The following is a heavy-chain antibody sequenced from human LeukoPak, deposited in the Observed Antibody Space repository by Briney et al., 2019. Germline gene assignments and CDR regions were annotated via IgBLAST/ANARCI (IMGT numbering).Heavy chain of an antibody. D-gene: IGHD6-6*01. V-gene: IGHV3-7*03. Sequence: GGSLRLSCAASGFTFSSYWMSWVRQAPGKGLEWVANIKQDGSEKYYVDSVKGRFTISRDNAKNSLYLQMNSLRAEDTAVYYCAKDPPLAARPIDYWGQGTLVTVSS. CDR1: GFTFSSYW. CDR2: IKQDGSEK. J-gene: IGHJ4*02. CDR3: AKDPPLAARPIDY.